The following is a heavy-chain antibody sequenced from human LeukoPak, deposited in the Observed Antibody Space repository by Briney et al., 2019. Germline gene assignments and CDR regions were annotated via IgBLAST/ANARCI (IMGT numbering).Heavy chain of an antibody. V-gene: IGHV3-73*01. CDR1: GFTFSGSA. CDR2: IRSKANSYAT. J-gene: IGHJ6*03. D-gene: IGHD3-3*01. Sequence: GGSLRLSCAASGFTFSGSAMHWVRQASGKGLEWVGRIRSKANSYATAYAASVKGRFTISRDDSKNTAYLQMNSLKTEDTAVYYCTRQTFGARYYYYYMDVWGKGTTVTISS. CDR3: TRQTFGARYYYYYMDV.